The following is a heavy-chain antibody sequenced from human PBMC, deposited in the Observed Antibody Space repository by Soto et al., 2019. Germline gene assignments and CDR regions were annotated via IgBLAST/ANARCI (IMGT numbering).Heavy chain of an antibody. J-gene: IGHJ4*02. Sequence: QVQLVESGGGVVQPGRSLRLSCAASGFMFSSYAMHWVRQAPGKGLEWVAVKTYDGSNKYYADSVKGRFTISRDNSKNTPYLQMNSLGAEGTAVTYCARAGGLLVDYWGQGTLVTVSS. V-gene: IGHV3-30-3*01. D-gene: IGHD1-26*01. CDR2: KTYDGSNK. CDR3: ARAGGLLVDY. CDR1: GFMFSSYA.